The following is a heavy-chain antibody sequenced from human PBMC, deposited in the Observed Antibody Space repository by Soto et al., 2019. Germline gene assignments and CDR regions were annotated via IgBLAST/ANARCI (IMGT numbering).Heavy chain of an antibody. CDR2: IIPILGTT. J-gene: IGHJ4*02. Sequence: QVQLVQSGAEVKKPGSSVKVSCKASGGTFSNYAISWVRQAPGQGLEWMGGIIPILGTTNYAQKFQGRVTITADKSTTTAYMELNSLRSEDTVVYYCARGYSSSWYHYFDSWGQGTLVTVSS. D-gene: IGHD6-13*01. CDR3: ARGYSSSWYHYFDS. CDR1: GGTFSNYA. V-gene: IGHV1-69*06.